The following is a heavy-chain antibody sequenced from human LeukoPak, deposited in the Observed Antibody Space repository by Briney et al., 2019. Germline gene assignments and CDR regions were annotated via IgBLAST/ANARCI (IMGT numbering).Heavy chain of an antibody. CDR3: ARDEKNYYDSSGYGMDY. D-gene: IGHD3-22*01. Sequence: PGGSLRLSCAASGFTFSSYAMSWVRQAPGKGLEWVSAISGSGGSTYYADSVKGRFTVSRDNSKNMLYLQMNSLRAEDTAVYYCARDEKNYYDSSGYGMDYWGQGTLVTVSS. CDR1: GFTFSSYA. J-gene: IGHJ4*02. CDR2: ISGSGGST. V-gene: IGHV3-23*01.